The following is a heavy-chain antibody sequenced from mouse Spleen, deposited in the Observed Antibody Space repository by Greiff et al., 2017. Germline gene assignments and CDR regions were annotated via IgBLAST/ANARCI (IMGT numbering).Heavy chain of an antibody. D-gene: IGHD2-4*01. V-gene: IGHV5-6*02. J-gene: IGHJ2*01. CDR2: ISSGGSYT. Sequence: EVMLVESGGDLVKPGGSLKLSCAASGFTFSSYGMSWVRQTPDKRLEWVATISSGGSYTYYPDSVKGRFTISRDNAKNTLYLQMSSLKSEDTAMYYCARQGDDYGFDYWGQGTTLTVSS. CDR1: GFTFSSYG. CDR3: ARQGDDYGFDY.